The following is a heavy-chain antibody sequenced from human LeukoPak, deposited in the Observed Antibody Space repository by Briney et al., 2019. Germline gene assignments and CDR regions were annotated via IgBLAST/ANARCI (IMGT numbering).Heavy chain of an antibody. CDR1: GFTFSSFE. Sequence: TGGSLRLSCAASGFTFSSFEMNWVRQAPGKGLEWVSYISSSGSTIHSADSVKGRFTISRDNSKSTLYLQMNSLRAEDTAVYYCAKFYDILTGYFDYWGQGTLVTVSS. V-gene: IGHV3-48*03. J-gene: IGHJ4*02. CDR2: ISSSGSTI. D-gene: IGHD3-9*01. CDR3: AKFYDILTGYFDY.